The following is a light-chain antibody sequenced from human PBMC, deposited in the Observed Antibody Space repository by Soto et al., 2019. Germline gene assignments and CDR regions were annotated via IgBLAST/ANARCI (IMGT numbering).Light chain of an antibody. V-gene: IGLV2-14*03. CDR1: SSDVGGFNS. Sequence: QSALTQPASVSGSPGQSITISCTGTSSDVGGFNSVSWYQLRSGTAPKLILYDVDDRPSGVYYRFSGSKSGNTASLPIYGLQAAHEADYFCSSYTSTMTNVFRSGTKQTVL. J-gene: IGLJ1*01. CDR3: SSYTSTMTNV. CDR2: DVD.